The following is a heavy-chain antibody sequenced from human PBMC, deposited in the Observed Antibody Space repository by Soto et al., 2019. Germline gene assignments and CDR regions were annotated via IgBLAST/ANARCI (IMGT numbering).Heavy chain of an antibody. J-gene: IGHJ5*02. CDR2: ISYDGINE. V-gene: IGHV3-30*15. D-gene: IGHD1-1*01. CDR3: AKDRTVEGFDP. Sequence: PGGSLRLSCEASGFTFTSYAMHWVRQAPGKGLEWVAVISYDGINEYYADSVKGRFTISRDNSKNTLFLQMSSLRVEDTAVYYCAKDRTVEGFDPWGQGTLVTVSS. CDR1: GFTFTSYA.